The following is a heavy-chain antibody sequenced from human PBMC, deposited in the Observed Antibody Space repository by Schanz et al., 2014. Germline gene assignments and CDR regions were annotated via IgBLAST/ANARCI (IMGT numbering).Heavy chain of an antibody. CDR1: GFPFNEYG. CDR2: IYSSGST. D-gene: IGHD3-10*01. J-gene: IGHJ6*02. V-gene: IGHV3-66*02. CDR3: ARAQGVIRLYYGMDV. Sequence: EVQLVESGGGLVQPGRSLRLSCAASGFPFNEYGMLWVRQAPGKGLEWVSTIYSSGSTYYADSVRGRFTISRDNSMNTVYLQMNSLRSDDAAVYYCARAQGVIRLYYGMDVWGQGTTVTVSS.